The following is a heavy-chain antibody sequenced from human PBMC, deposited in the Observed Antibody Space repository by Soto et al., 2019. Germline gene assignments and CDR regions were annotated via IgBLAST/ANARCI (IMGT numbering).Heavy chain of an antibody. CDR2: ISGSGGST. CDR3: AKDATYYDFWSGYYTF. J-gene: IGHJ4*02. CDR1: GFTFSSYA. V-gene: IGHV3-23*01. D-gene: IGHD3-3*01. Sequence: GGSLRLSCAASGFTFSSYAMSWVRQAPGKGLEWVSAISGSGGSTYYADSVKGRFTISRDNSKNTLYLQMNSLRAEDTAVYYCAKDATYYDFWSGYYTFWGQGTLVTVSS.